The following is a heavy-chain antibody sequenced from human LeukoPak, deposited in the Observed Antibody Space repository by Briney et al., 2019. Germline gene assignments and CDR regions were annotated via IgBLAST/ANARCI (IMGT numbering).Heavy chain of an antibody. CDR3: ARVRIKDGQLRGSYKNTNWFDP. J-gene: IGHJ5*02. Sequence: GLEWXGEINHSGSTNYNPSLKSRVTISVDTSKNQFSLKLSSVTAADTAVYYCARVRIKDGQLRGSYKNTNWFDPWGQGTLVTVSS. D-gene: IGHD3-16*01. CDR2: INHSGST. V-gene: IGHV4-34*01.